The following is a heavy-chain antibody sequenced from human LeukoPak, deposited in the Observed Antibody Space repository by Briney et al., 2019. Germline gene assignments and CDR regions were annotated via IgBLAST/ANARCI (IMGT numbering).Heavy chain of an antibody. D-gene: IGHD2-2*01. J-gene: IGHJ4*02. CDR1: GGSISSYY. V-gene: IGHV4-59*08. CDR3: ARHRPPVPAAMLASRRFGRYFDY. Sequence: PSETLSLTCTVSGGSISSYYWSWIRQPPGKGLEWIGFIYYIGSTNYNPSLEGRVTISGDTSKNQFSLKLSSLTAADTAVYYCARHRPPVPAAMLASRRFGRYFDYWGQETLVTVSS. CDR2: IYYIGST.